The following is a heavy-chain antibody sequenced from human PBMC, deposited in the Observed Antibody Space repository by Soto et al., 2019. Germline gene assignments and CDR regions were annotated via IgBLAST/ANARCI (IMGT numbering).Heavy chain of an antibody. J-gene: IGHJ4*02. V-gene: IGHV1-18*01. Sequence: QVQLVQSGAEVKKPGASVKVSCKASGYTFTSYGISWVRQAPGQGLEWRGWISAYNGNTNYAQKLQGRVTMTTDTSTSTAYMELGTLRADDTAVSYCARDLEVSTVTRLDYWGQGTLVTVSS. D-gene: IGHD4-17*01. CDR2: ISAYNGNT. CDR3: ARDLEVSTVTRLDY. CDR1: GYTFTSYG.